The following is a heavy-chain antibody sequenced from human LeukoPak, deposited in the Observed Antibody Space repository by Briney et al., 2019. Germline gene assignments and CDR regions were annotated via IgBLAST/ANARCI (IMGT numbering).Heavy chain of an antibody. D-gene: IGHD3-10*01. CDR2: ISGSGGST. CDR1: GSTFSSYA. V-gene: IGHV3-23*01. CDR3: AKDPHSMVREYFDY. Sequence: GGSLRLSCAASGSTFSSYAMSWVRQAPGKGLEWVSAISGSGGSTYYADSVKGRFTISRDNSKNTLYLQMNSLRAEDTAVYYCAKDPHSMVREYFDYWGQGTLVTVSS. J-gene: IGHJ4*02.